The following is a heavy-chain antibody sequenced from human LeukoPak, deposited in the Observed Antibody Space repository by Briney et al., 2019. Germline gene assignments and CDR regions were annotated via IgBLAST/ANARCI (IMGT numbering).Heavy chain of an antibody. CDR1: GGSISSYY. J-gene: IGHJ4*02. Sequence: SETLSLTCTVSGGSISSYYWSWIRQPPGKGLEWIGYIYYSGSTNYNPSLKSRVTISVDTSKNQFSLKVSSATAADTAAYYCARRTGYYDGFDYWGQGTLVTVSS. D-gene: IGHD3/OR15-3a*01. CDR3: ARRTGYYDGFDY. V-gene: IGHV4-59*01. CDR2: IYYSGST.